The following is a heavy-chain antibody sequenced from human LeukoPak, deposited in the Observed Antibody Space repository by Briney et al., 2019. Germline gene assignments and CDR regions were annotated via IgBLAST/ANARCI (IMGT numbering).Heavy chain of an antibody. D-gene: IGHD3-22*01. CDR3: ARGSTYYYDSSGYYPDAFDI. Sequence: GGSLRLSCAASGFTFRSYGMSWVRQAPGKGLEWVSAISGSGGSTYYADSVKGRFTISRDNAKNSLYLQMNSLRAEDTAVYYCARGSTYYYDSSGYYPDAFDIWGQGTMVTVSS. V-gene: IGHV3-23*01. J-gene: IGHJ3*02. CDR1: GFTFRSYG. CDR2: ISGSGGST.